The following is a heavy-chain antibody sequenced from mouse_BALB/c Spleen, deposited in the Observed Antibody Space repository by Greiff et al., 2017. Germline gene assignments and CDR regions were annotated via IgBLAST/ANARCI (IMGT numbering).Heavy chain of an antibody. D-gene: IGHD1-2*01. J-gene: IGHJ4*01. CDR2: ISDGGSYT. V-gene: IGHV5-4*02. CDR3: ARWDYGYYAMDY. CDR1: GFTFSDYY. Sequence: EVMLVESGGGLVKPGGSLKLSCAASGFTFSDYYMYWVRQTPEKRLEWVATISDGGSYTYYPDSVKGRFTISRDNPKNTLFLQMTSLRSEDTAMYYCARWDYGYYAMDYWGQGTSVTVSS.